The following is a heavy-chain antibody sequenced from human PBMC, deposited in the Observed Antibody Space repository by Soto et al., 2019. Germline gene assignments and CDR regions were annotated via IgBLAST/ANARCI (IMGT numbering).Heavy chain of an antibody. CDR3: AKGKISTTTYTSFDS. CDR2: IWYDGSNK. Sequence: GGSLRLSCAASGFTFSSYGMHWVRQAPGKGLEWVAVIWYDGSNKYYADSVKGRFTISRDNSKSTLYLQMNSLRAEDTAVYYCAKGKISTTTYTSFDSWGQGTLVTVSS. V-gene: IGHV3-33*06. D-gene: IGHD1-26*01. J-gene: IGHJ5*01. CDR1: GFTFSSYG.